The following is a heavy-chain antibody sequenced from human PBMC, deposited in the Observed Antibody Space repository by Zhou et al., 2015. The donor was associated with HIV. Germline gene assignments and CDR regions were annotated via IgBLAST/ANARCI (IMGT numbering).Heavy chain of an antibody. D-gene: IGHD3/OR15-3a*01. J-gene: IGHJ2*01. CDR2: IIPMFGTV. V-gene: IGHV1-69*06. CDR1: GGTFSNYA. Sequence: QVQLVQSGAEVKKPGSSVKVSCKASGGTFSNYAVSWVRQAPGQGLEWMGAIIPMFGTVRYAQKFQGRVTLTADRSTNTAYMEMRSLRSEDTAVYYCARDRGGXRPDWRYFDLWGRGTLVSVSS. CDR3: ARDRGGXRPDWRYFDL.